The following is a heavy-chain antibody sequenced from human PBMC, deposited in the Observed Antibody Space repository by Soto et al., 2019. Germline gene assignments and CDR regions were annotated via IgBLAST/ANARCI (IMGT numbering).Heavy chain of an antibody. D-gene: IGHD5-18*01. V-gene: IGHV3-33*01. CDR3: ARVPGRDTYADAFDI. CDR1: GFTFSSYG. J-gene: IGHJ3*02. Sequence: GGSLRLSCAASGFTFSSYGMHWVRQAPGKGLEWVAVIWYDGSNKYYANSMKGRFTISRDNSKNTLYLQMNSPRAEDTAVYYCARVPGRDTYADAFDIWGQGTMVTVSS. CDR2: IWYDGSNK.